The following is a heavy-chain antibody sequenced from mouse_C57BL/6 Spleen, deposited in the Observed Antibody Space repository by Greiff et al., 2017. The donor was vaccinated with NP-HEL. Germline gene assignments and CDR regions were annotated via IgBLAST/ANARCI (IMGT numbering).Heavy chain of an antibody. V-gene: IGHV1-82*01. D-gene: IGHD2-13*01. J-gene: IGHJ4*01. Sequence: QVQLKQSGPELVKPGASVKISCKASGYAFSSSWMNWVKQRPGKGLEWIGRIYPGDGDTNYNGKFKGKATLTADKSSSTAYMQLSSLTSEDSAVYFCAKYLYYGDAMDYWGQGTSVTVSS. CDR2: IYPGDGDT. CDR3: AKYLYYGDAMDY. CDR1: GYAFSSSW.